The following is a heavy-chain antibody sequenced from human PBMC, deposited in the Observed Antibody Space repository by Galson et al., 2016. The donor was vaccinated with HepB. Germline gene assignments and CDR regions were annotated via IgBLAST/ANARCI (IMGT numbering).Heavy chain of an antibody. CDR2: ITFDGSNK. V-gene: IGHV3-30-3*01. CDR3: ASNTYSYDKTGTHYVNFFHY. J-gene: IGHJ4*02. Sequence: SLRLSCAASDSSFSRYAMHWVRQSPGKGLEWVAVITFDGSNKYYADSMKGRFSISRDNSKNTLYLEMNSLRTEDAAVYYCASNTYSYDKTGTHYVNFFHYWGQGTLVTVSS. D-gene: IGHD1-7*01. CDR1: DSSFSRYA.